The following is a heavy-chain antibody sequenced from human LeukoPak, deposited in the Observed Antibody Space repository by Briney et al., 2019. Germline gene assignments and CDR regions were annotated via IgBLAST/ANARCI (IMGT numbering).Heavy chain of an antibody. J-gene: IGHJ3*02. V-gene: IGHV1-2*02. CDR3: ARAGSYDILTGYRPFDAFDI. CDR2: INPNSGGT. CDR1: GYTFTGYY. Sequence: ASVKVSCKASGYTFTGYYMHWVRQAPGQGLEWMGWINPNSGGTNYAQKFQGRVTMTRDTSISTACMELSRLRSDDTAVYYCARAGSYDILTGYRPFDAFDIWGQGTMVTVSS. D-gene: IGHD3-9*01.